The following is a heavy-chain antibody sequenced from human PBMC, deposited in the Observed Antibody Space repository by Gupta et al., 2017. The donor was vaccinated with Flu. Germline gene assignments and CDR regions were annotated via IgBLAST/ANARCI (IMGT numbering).Heavy chain of an antibody. CDR2: IIAMFGKT. V-gene: IGHV1-69*06. D-gene: IGHD6-19*01. Sequence: QLQLVQSGAAVTKYGSSVRVSCQASGGIFRSFVISWVRQAPVQGLEWMGGIIAMFGKTKYAHNYQGRVTITADKFTNTAYMELSSLKSDDTAVYYCAKNRVGGWFEHPFYLWGQWTAVTVSS. CDR1: GGIFRSFV. J-gene: IGHJ3*01. CDR3: AKNRVGGWFEHPFYL.